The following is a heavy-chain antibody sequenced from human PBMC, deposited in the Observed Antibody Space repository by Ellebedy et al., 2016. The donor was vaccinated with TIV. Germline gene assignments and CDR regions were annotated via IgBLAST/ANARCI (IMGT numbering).Heavy chain of an antibody. J-gene: IGHJ4*02. D-gene: IGHD4-11*01. CDR3: ARGMTNHYFDY. V-gene: IGHV3-30*03. CDR2: ISYDGSNE. Sequence: PGGSLRPSCPPFGFTSTSYGLHWVRQAPGKGLEWVAIISYDGSNEVDADSVKGRFTISRDNSTNTLSLQLNSQRADDTAVYYCARGMTNHYFDYWGQGTLVTVSS. CDR1: GFTSTSYG.